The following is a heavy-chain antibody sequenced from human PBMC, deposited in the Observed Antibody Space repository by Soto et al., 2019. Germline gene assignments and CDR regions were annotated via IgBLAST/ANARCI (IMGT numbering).Heavy chain of an antibody. CDR1: GDTVSSNSAA. V-gene: IGHV6-1*01. Sequence: RTLSLTCAISGDTVSSNSAAWNWIRQSPSRGLEWLGRTHYRSKWYNDYAVSVKSRITINPDTSKNQFSLQLNSVTPEDTAVYYCGRSVRGHVVKYFDYWGQGTLVTVSS. CDR2: THYRSKWYN. CDR3: GRSVRGHVVKYFDY. J-gene: IGHJ4*02. D-gene: IGHD3-10*01.